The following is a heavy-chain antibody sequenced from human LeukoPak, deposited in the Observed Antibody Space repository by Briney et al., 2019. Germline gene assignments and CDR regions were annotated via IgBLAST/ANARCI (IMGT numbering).Heavy chain of an antibody. CDR2: MNPGTGDT. V-gene: IGHV1-8*01. D-gene: IGHD2-15*01. Sequence: ASAKVPCKPSAYTFTYNDVNWVRQATGQALEWKEWMNPGTGDTGYAPGFQGRRAMTADTSIKTAYMELSGLTSDVTAVYYCARGRAAADWGQGTLVTVSS. CDR1: AYTFTYND. CDR3: ARGRAAAD. J-gene: IGHJ4*02.